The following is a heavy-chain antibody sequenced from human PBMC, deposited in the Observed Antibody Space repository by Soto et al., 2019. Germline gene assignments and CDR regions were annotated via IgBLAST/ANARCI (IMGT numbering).Heavy chain of an antibody. Sequence: ESGGGLVQPGGSLRVSCAASGFTFRSNAMGWVRQAPGKGLEWVSTISGPGDNTYYADSVRGRFTIARDNSKDTLYLQMSSLRAEDTAVYYCVKETHMFLVVISSIDYWGQGTLVTVSS. CDR3: VKETHMFLVVISSIDY. J-gene: IGHJ4*02. D-gene: IGHD3-22*01. CDR2: ISGPGDNT. V-gene: IGHV3-23*01. CDR1: GFTFRSNA.